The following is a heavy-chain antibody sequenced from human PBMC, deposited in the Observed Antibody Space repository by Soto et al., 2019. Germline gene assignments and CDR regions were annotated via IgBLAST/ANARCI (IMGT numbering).Heavy chain of an antibody. CDR3: ARPTTAYYYYYGMDV. CDR1: GFTFSSYA. D-gene: IGHD1-26*01. CDR2: ISYDGSNK. J-gene: IGHJ6*02. Sequence: QVQLVESGGGVVQPGRSLRLSCAASGFTFSSYAMHWVRQAPGKGLEWVAVISYDGSNKYYADSVKGRFTISRDNSKNTLYLQMNSLRAEDTAVYYCARPTTAYYYYYGMDVWGQGTTVTVSS. V-gene: IGHV3-30-3*01.